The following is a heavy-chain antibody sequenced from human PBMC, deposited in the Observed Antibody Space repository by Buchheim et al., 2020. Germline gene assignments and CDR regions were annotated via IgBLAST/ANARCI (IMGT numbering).Heavy chain of an antibody. CDR3: ARELWLN. J-gene: IGHJ4*02. D-gene: IGHD6-19*01. CDR2: ISYDGSNK. V-gene: IGHV3-30-3*01. CDR1: GFTFSSYA. Sequence: QVQLVESGGGVVQPGRSLRLSCAASGFTFSSYAMHWVRQAPGKGLEWVAVISYDGSNKYYADSVKGRFTISRDNSKNTLYLQMNNLRAEDTAVYYCARELWLNWGQGTL.